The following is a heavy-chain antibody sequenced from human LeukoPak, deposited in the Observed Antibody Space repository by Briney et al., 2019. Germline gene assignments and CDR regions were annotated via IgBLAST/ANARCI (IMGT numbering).Heavy chain of an antibody. CDR1: EFTFSSYA. CDR3: ARELAYSNYWWDAFDI. Sequence: GRSLRLSCAASEFTFSSYAMHWVRQAPGKGLEWVAVISYDGSNKYYADSVKGRFTISRDNSKNTLYLQMNSLRAEDTAVYYCARELAYSNYWWDAFDIWGQGTMVTVSS. J-gene: IGHJ3*02. D-gene: IGHD4-11*01. V-gene: IGHV3-30*01. CDR2: ISYDGSNK.